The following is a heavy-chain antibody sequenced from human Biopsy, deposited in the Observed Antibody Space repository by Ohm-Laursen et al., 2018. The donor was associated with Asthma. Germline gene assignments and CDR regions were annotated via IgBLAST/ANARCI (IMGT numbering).Heavy chain of an antibody. J-gene: IGHJ5*02. CDR1: GGSINLGDYY. CDR3: ARTTYGDDGFDP. V-gene: IGHV4-31*02. CDR2: IYYSGST. D-gene: IGHD4-17*01. Sequence: TLSLTWTVSGGSINLGDYYWRWIRQHPGKGLEWIGYIYYSGSTYYNPSLKSRVSILIDTSKNQFSLRLSSVTAADTAVYYCARTTYGDDGFDPWGQGTLVTFSS.